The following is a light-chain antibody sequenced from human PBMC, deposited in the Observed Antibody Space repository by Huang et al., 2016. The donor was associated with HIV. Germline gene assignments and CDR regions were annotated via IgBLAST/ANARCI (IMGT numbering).Light chain of an antibody. V-gene: IGKV3-15*01. CDR2: GAS. CDR1: PSGSFD. Sequence: EIVMTHSPATLSVSPGERATLSCRATPSGSFDLAWYQQRGGQAPQLLIYGASPRATGIPARFSGSGAGTEFTITISSLQSEDFAVYYCQQYNNWPWTFGQGTKVEIE. J-gene: IGKJ1*01. CDR3: QQYNNWPWT.